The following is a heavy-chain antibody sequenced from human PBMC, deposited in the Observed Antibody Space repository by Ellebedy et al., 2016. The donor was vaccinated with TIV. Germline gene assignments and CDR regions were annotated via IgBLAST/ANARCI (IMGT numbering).Heavy chain of an antibody. D-gene: IGHD3-10*01. V-gene: IGHV4-34*01. J-gene: IGHJ5*02. CDR3: ARHAVTGIQNWFDP. Sequence: SETLSLTCAVYGGSFSGYYWSWIRQPPGKGLEWIGEINHSGSTNYNPSLKSRVTISVDTSKNQFSLKLTSVTAADTAVYYCARHAVTGIQNWFDPWGQGMLVTVSS. CDR1: GGSFSGYY. CDR2: INHSGST.